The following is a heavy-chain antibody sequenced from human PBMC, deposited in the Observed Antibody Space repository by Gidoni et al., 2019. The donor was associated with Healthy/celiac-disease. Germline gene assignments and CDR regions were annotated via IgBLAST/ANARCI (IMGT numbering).Heavy chain of an antibody. V-gene: IGHV3-21*01. Sequence: EVQLVESGGGLVKPGGSLRLSCAPSGFTFSSYSMTWVRQAPGKGLEWVSSISSSSSYIYYADSGKGRFTISRDNAKNSLYLQMNSLRAEDTAVYYCARDLYSPLYYYYGMDVWGQGSTVTVSS. CDR3: ARDLYSPLYYYYGMDV. D-gene: IGHD2-15*01. CDR1: GFTFSSYS. J-gene: IGHJ6*02. CDR2: ISSSSSYI.